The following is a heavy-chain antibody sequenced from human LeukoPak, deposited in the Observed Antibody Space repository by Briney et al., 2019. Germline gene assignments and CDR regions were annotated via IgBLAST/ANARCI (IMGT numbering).Heavy chain of an antibody. CDR2: IYYLGGT. CDR1: GGSISSSSNYY. D-gene: IGHD5-24*01. V-gene: IGHV4-39*07. J-gene: IGHJ3*02. Sequence: PSETLSLTCTVSGGSISSSSNYYWGWVRQPPGKGLEWIGTIYYLGGTHYNPSLKSRLTISVDTSKNQLSLKLTSVTAADTAVFYCARSGGYNTHDAFDIWGQGTMVTVSS. CDR3: ARSGGYNTHDAFDI.